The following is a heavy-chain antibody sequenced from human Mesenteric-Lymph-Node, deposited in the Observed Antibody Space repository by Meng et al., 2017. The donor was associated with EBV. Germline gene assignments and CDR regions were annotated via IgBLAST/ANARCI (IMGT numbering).Heavy chain of an antibody. J-gene: IGHJ4*02. CDR1: GGSINSSDYH. CDR3: ARGTPFDS. CDR2: IYYLGGT. Sequence: QLQLQESGPGPVKPSXXLSLTCTVSGGSINSSDYHWGWIRQPPGKGLEWIGTIYYLGGTQYNPSLSSRLTISIDTSKNQFSLKLTSATAADTALYYCARGTPFDSWGQGTLVTVSS. D-gene: IGHD2-15*01. V-gene: IGHV4-39*07.